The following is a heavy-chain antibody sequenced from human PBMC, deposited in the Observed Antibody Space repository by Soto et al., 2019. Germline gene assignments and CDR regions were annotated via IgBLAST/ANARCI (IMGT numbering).Heavy chain of an antibody. Sequence: GASVKVSCKASGHTFTGYYMHWVQQAPGQGLEWMGWINPNSGGTNYAQKFQGRVTMTRDTSISTAYMELSRLRSDDTAVYYCARAGKYCSSTSCRYYFDYWGQGTLVTVSS. V-gene: IGHV1-2*02. CDR2: INPNSGGT. CDR3: ARAGKYCSSTSCRYYFDY. D-gene: IGHD2-2*01. CDR1: GHTFTGYY. J-gene: IGHJ4*02.